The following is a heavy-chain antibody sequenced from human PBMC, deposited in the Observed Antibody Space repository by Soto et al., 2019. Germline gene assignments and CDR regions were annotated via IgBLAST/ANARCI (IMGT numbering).Heavy chain of an antibody. Sequence: SETLSLTCAVYGGSFSGYYWSWIRQPPGKGLEWIGEINHSGSTNYNPSLKSRVTISVDTSKNQFSLKLSSVTAADTAVYYCARIVVGAFPFDYWGQGTLVTVYS. V-gene: IGHV4-34*01. CDR2: INHSGST. J-gene: IGHJ4*02. CDR3: ARIVVGAFPFDY. CDR1: GGSFSGYY. D-gene: IGHD1-26*01.